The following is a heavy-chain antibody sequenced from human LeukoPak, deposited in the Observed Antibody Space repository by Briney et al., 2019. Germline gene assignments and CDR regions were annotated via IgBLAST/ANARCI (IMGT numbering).Heavy chain of an antibody. CDR1: GGTFSSYA. CDR2: IIPIFGTA. V-gene: IGHV1-69*06. CDR3: ARDYYDSSGFPTDAFDI. J-gene: IGHJ3*02. Sequence: SVKVSCKASGGTFSSYAISWVRQAPGQGLEWMGGIIPIFGTANYAQKFQGRVTITADKSTSTAYMELSSLRSEDTAVYYCARDYYDSSGFPTDAFDIWGQGTMVTVSS. D-gene: IGHD3-22*01.